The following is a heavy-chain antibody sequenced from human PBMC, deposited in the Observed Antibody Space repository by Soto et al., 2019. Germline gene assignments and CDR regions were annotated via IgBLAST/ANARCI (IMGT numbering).Heavy chain of an antibody. CDR1: EFALRNFG. CDR3: ARENRRFLEWLSDSYYYYGMDV. J-gene: IGHJ6*02. CDR2: IWQDGSNE. D-gene: IGHD3-3*01. Sequence: GGSLRLSCAASEFALRNFGMHWVRQAPGKGLEWVAVIWQDGSNEFYAESVKGRFTISRDNAKNSLYLQMNSLRAEDTAVYYCARENRRFLEWLSDSYYYYGMDVWGQGTTVTVSS. V-gene: IGHV3-33*01.